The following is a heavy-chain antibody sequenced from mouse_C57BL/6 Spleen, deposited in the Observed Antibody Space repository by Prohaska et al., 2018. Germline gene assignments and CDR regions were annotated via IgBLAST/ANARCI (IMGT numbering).Heavy chain of an antibody. V-gene: IGHV8-8*01. Sequence: QVTLKESGPGILQPSQTLRLTCSFSGFSLSTFGMGVGWIRQPSGKGLEWLVHIWWDDDKYYNPARKSRLTISKDTSKNQVFLKIANVDTADTATYYCARMMDDGYPYFDYWGQGTTLTVSS. CDR1: GFSLSTFGMG. CDR3: ARMMDDGYPYFDY. J-gene: IGHJ2*01. CDR2: IWWDDDK. D-gene: IGHD2-3*01.